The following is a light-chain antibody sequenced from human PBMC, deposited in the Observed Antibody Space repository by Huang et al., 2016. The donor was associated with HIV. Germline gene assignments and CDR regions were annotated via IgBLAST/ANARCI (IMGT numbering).Light chain of an antibody. CDR1: QSVSSN. J-gene: IGKJ2*01. V-gene: IGKV3-15*01. Sequence: EIVMTQSPATLSVSPGDRVTLSCRASQSVSSNLAWYQQKPGQAPSLLIYDASTRATDTPGRSSDRRYRTTFTLTISSLKSGDSAVYYYSNCNKWHTFGQGTKLDIK. CDR2: DAS. CDR3: SNCNKWHT.